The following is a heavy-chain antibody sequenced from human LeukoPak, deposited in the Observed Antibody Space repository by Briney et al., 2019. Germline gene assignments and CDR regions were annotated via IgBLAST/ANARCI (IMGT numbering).Heavy chain of an antibody. CDR2: ISCDGSNK. Sequence: GGSLRLSCAASGFTFSSYAMHWVRQAPGKGLEWVAVISCDGSNKYYADSVKGRFTISRDNSKNALYLQMNSLRAEDTAVYYCAREHNTYYDFWSGYSYGMDVWGQGTTVTVSS. V-gene: IGHV3-30-3*01. J-gene: IGHJ6*02. CDR1: GFTFSSYA. CDR3: AREHNTYYDFWSGYSYGMDV. D-gene: IGHD3-3*01.